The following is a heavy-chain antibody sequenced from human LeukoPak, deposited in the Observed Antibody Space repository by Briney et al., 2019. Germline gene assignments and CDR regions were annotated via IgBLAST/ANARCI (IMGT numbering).Heavy chain of an antibody. V-gene: IGHV1-69*04. Sequence: ASVKVSCKTSGGTFSSSAITWVRQAPGQGLEWMGRIIPVLNITSYAQKFQGRVTIAADTSTSTVYMELSSLRSEETAVYYCARDQGLTAPPPYGLDVWGQGTTVIVSS. CDR3: ARDQGLTAPPPYGLDV. J-gene: IGHJ6*02. CDR2: IIPVLNIT. CDR1: GGTFSSSA. D-gene: IGHD4/OR15-4a*01.